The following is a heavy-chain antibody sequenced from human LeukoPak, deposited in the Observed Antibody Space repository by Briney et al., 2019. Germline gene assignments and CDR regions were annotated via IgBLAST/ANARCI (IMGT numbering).Heavy chain of an antibody. D-gene: IGHD3-9*01. V-gene: IGHV4-59*01. CDR1: GGSISPYY. J-gene: IGHJ4*02. Sequence: PSETLSLTCTVSGGSISPYYWTWIRQPPGKGLEWVGCIYYNGNTYYNPSLTSRVTASVDASKNQFSLKLSPVTAADTAVYYCARGGYDDLAAGWLGPLDFWGQGSLVTVSS. CDR3: ARGGYDDLAAGWLGPLDF. CDR2: IYYNGNT.